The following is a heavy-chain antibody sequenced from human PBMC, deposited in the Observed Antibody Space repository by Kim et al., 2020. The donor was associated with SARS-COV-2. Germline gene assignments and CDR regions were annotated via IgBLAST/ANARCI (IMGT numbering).Heavy chain of an antibody. CDR2: ISYDGSSK. Sequence: GGSLRLSCAASGFTFSSYVMHWVHQAPGKGLEWVALISYDGSSKYYADSVKGRFTISRDNSKNTLYLQMNSLRAEDTAVYYCARRYCSGGSCYFDAFDIWGQGTMVTVSS. J-gene: IGHJ3*02. V-gene: IGHV3-30*04. CDR1: GFTFSSYV. D-gene: IGHD2-15*01. CDR3: ARRYCSGGSCYFDAFDI.